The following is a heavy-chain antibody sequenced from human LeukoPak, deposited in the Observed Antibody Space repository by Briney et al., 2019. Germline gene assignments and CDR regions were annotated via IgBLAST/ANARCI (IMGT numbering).Heavy chain of an antibody. CDR2: ISASDGNT. V-gene: IGHV3-23*01. CDR3: AKDRHGDYVSTFDY. Sequence: GGSLRLSCAASGITIRSSGMSWVRQAPGKGLEWVSGISASDGNTYYADSVQGRFTISRDNSKNTLYLQMNSLRAEDTAVYYCAKDRHGDYVSTFDYWGQGTLVTVSS. D-gene: IGHD4-17*01. CDR1: GITIRSSG. J-gene: IGHJ4*02.